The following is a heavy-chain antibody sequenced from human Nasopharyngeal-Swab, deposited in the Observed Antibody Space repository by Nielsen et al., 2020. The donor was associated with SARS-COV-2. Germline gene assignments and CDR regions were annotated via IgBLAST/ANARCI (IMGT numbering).Heavy chain of an antibody. V-gene: IGHV1-18*01. CDR2: ISAYNGNT. CDR1: GYTFTSYG. D-gene: IGHD6-19*01. CDR3: ATRGRGYSSGWYYRGSEYYFDY. Sequence: ASVKVSCKASGYTFTSYGISWVRQAPGQGLEWMGWISAYNGNTNYAQKLQGRVTMTRNTSISTAYMELSSLRSEDTAVYYCATRGRGYSSGWYYRGSEYYFDYWGQGTLVTVSS. J-gene: IGHJ4*02.